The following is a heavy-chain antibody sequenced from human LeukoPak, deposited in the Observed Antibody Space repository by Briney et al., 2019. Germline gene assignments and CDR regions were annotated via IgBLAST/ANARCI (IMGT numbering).Heavy chain of an antibody. J-gene: IGHJ6*02. Sequence: SETLSLTCTVSGGSISSSAYYWSWIRQHPGKGQEWIGYVYDSGVIDYNPSLKSRVTISVDTSKNQFSLKLSSVTAADTAVYYCARGAFSLVRGVMTNYYGMDVWGQGTTVTVSS. CDR3: ARGAFSLVRGVMTNYYGMDV. CDR1: GGSISSSAYY. D-gene: IGHD3-10*01. CDR2: VYDSGVI. V-gene: IGHV4-31*03.